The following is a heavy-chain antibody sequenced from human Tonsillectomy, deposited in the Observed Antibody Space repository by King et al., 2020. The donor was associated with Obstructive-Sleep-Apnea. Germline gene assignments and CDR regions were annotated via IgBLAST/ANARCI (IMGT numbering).Heavy chain of an antibody. V-gene: IGHV1-8*01. CDR1: GYAFTSYD. Sequence: QLVQSGAEVKRPGASVKVSCKASGYAFTSYDINWGRQATGQGLEWCGWMNPNSGKNGSGQKFQGRVTMTMNNSITTAYMELNSLTSEDTAVYYCARGTRSFDYWGQGTLVTVSS. CDR2: MNPNSGKN. J-gene: IGHJ4*02. CDR3: ARGTRSFDY.